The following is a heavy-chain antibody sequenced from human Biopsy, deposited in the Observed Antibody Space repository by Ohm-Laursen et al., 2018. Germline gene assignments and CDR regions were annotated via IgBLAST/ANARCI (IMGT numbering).Heavy chain of an antibody. D-gene: IGHD3-3*01. CDR1: GGSITSDY. CDR2: VPDRGST. J-gene: IGHJ3*01. CDR3: ARLYRLDDYWNDDPPDAFDV. V-gene: IGHV4-59*07. Sequence: SDTLSLTCTVSGGSITSDYWSWIRQPPGKGLEWIGYVPDRGSTNYNPSLRGRVSISVDTSNRQFSLRLTSVTAADTAVFFCARLYRLDDYWNDDPPDAFDVWGQGTMVTVPS.